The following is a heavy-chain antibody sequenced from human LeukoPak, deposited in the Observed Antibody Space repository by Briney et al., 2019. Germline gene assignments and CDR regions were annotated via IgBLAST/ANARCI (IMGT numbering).Heavy chain of an antibody. CDR2: IKQDGSEK. V-gene: IGHV3-7*01. CDR1: GFTFSSHW. D-gene: IGHD3-10*01. J-gene: IGHJ3*02. Sequence: GGSLRLSCAASGFTFSSHWMSWVRQAPGRGLEWVANIKQDGSEKYYVDSVKGRFAISRDNAKNSLYLQMNSLRAEDTAVYYCARRLGGLPAFDIWGQGTMVTVSS. CDR3: ARRLGGLPAFDI.